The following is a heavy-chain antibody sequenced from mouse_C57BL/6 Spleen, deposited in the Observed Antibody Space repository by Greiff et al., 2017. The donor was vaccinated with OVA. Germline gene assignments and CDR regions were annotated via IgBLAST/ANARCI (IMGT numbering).Heavy chain of an antibody. V-gene: IGHV1-26*01. CDR1: GYTFTDYY. CDR3: ARKTTVVARYFDV. Sequence: VQLKQSGPELVKPGASVKISCKASGYTFTDYYMNWVKQSHGKSLEWIGDINPNNGGTSYNQKFKGKATLTVDKSSSTAYMELRSLTSEDSAVYYCARKTTVVARYFDVWGTGTTVTVSS. J-gene: IGHJ1*03. D-gene: IGHD1-1*01. CDR2: INPNNGGT.